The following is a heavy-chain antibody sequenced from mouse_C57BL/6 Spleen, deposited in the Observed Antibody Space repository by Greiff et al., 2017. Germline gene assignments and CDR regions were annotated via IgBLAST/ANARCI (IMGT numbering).Heavy chain of an antibody. J-gene: IGHJ3*01. Sequence: EVNVVESGGGLVKPGGSLKLSCAASGFTFSDYGMHWVRQAPEKGLEWVAYISSGSSTNYYADTVKGRITISRDNAKNTLFLQMTSLRSEDTAMYYGARKGDYDWFAYWGQGTLVTVSA. CDR1: GFTFSDYG. D-gene: IGHD2-4*01. CDR3: ARKGDYDWFAY. V-gene: IGHV5-17*01. CDR2: ISSGSSTN.